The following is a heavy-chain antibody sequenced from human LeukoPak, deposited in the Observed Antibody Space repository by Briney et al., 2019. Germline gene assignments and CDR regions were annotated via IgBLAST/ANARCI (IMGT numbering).Heavy chain of an antibody. J-gene: IGHJ4*02. D-gene: IGHD3-3*01. Sequence: GGSLRLSCVASGFAFSSYWMTWVRQAPGKGLEWVANIKEDGSEKNCVDSVKGRFTISRDNAKNSVYLQMNSLRVEETAVYYCTRDLWSGSSFFDYWGQGTGVTVSS. CDR2: IKEDGSEK. CDR1: GFAFSSYW. CDR3: TRDLWSGSSFFDY. V-gene: IGHV3-7*01.